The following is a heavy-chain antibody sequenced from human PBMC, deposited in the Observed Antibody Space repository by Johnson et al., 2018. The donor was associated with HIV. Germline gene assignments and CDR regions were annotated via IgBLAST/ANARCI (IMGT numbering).Heavy chain of an antibody. D-gene: IGHD4-23*01. CDR1: GFTFCSYG. J-gene: IGHJ3*02. Sequence: QVQLVESGGGLVQPGGSLRLSCAASGFTFCSYGMHWVRQAPGKGLEWVAFIRYDGDNKYYVDSVKGRFTISRDNHNNTLYLQMNSLRAEDTAVYYCANLGDYGGNNGFDIWGQGTKVTVSS. V-gene: IGHV3-30*02. CDR2: IRYDGDNK. CDR3: ANLGDYGGNNGFDI.